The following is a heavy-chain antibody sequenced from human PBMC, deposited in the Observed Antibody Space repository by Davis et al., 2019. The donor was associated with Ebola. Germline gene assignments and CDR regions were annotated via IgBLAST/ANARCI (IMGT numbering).Heavy chain of an antibody. D-gene: IGHD4-17*01. J-gene: IGHJ4*02. CDR1: GFTFSSYA. Sequence: GGSLRLSCAASGFTFSSYAMSWVRQAPGKGLEWVSAISGSGGSTYYADSVKGRFTISRDNAKNSLYLQMNSLRAEDTAVYYCARTHGDYGVDYWGQGTLVTVSS. V-gene: IGHV3-23*01. CDR2: ISGSGGST. CDR3: ARTHGDYGVDY.